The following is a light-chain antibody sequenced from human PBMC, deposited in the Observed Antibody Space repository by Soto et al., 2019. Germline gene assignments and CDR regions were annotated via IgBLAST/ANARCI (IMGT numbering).Light chain of an antibody. CDR3: MQGTHWPWT. Sequence: DVMMTQSPLSLPVTLGQPACLSCRSSQSPLYSDGNTYLSWFQQRPGQSPRRLIYKVSNRDSGVPDRFSGSGSGTDFTLKISRVEAEDVGVYYCMQGTHWPWTFGQGTKVEIK. J-gene: IGKJ1*01. V-gene: IGKV2-30*01. CDR2: KVS. CDR1: QSPLYSDGNTY.